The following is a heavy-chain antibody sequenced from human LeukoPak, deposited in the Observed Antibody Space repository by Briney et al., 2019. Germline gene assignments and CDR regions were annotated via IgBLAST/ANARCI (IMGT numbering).Heavy chain of an antibody. CDR2: ISISGSTT. V-gene: IGHV3-48*03. CDR1: GFTFSSNE. CDR3: ARGYCSGGSCYTH. J-gene: IGHJ4*02. Sequence: PGGSLRLSCAASGFTFSSNEMNWVRQAPGKGLEWVSYISISGSTTYHADSVKGRFTISRDNAKNSLYLQMNSLRAEDTAVYYCARGYCSGGSCYTHWGQGTLVTVSS. D-gene: IGHD2-15*01.